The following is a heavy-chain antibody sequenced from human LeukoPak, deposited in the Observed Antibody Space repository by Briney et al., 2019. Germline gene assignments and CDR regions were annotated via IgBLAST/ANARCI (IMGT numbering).Heavy chain of an antibody. J-gene: IGHJ4*02. V-gene: IGHV3-48*03. D-gene: IGHD2-15*01. CDR1: GFTFSSYE. Sequence: GGSLRFSCAASGFTFSSYEMSWVRQAPGKGLEWVSYISSSGSTIYYADSVKGRFTISRDNAKNSLYLQMNSLRAEDTAVYYCARDECSGGSCSLDYWGQGTLVTVSS. CDR3: ARDECSGGSCSLDY. CDR2: ISSSGSTI.